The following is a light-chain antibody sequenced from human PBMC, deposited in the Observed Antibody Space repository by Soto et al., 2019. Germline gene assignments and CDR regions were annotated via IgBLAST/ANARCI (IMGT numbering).Light chain of an antibody. CDR3: GTWDSSLSAGGV. J-gene: IGLJ2*01. CDR1: GSNIGNNY. V-gene: IGLV1-51*01. CDR2: YDN. Sequence: QSVLTQPPSVSAAPGQKVTISCSGSGSNIGNNYVSWYQQLPGTAPKLLIYYDNKRPSGIPDRFSGYKSGTSATLGITGLQTGDEANYYCGTWDSSLSAGGVFGGGTKLTVL.